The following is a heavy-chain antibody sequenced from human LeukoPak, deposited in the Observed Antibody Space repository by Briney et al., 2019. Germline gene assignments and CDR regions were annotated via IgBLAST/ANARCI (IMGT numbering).Heavy chain of an antibody. CDR3: ATNYYDSSGYYSIDY. CDR2: IYPSGGST. D-gene: IGHD3-22*01. Sequence: ASVKVSCKASGYTFTSYYMHWVRQAPGQGLEWMGIIYPSGGSTSYAQKFQGRVTMTRDTSTSTVYMELRSLRSDDTALYYCATNYYDSSGYYSIDYWGQGTLVTVSS. V-gene: IGHV1-46*01. CDR1: GYTFTSYY. J-gene: IGHJ4*02.